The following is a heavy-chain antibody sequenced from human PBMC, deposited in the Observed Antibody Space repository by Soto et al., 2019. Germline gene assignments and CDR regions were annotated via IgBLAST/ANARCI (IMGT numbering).Heavy chain of an antibody. CDR3: ARGDDWNSSCFDP. CDR2: ISYSGSI. V-gene: IGHV4-59*11. D-gene: IGHD1-7*01. J-gene: IGHJ5*02. Sequence: QVQLQESGPGLVKPSETLSLTCTVSGGSITTHYWNWIRQSPERGLEWIGYISYSGSINYNPSLTRRVTISLDTSKNQFSLNLPSVTAADTAVYYCARGDDWNSSCFDPWGQGTLVTVSS. CDR1: GGSITTHY.